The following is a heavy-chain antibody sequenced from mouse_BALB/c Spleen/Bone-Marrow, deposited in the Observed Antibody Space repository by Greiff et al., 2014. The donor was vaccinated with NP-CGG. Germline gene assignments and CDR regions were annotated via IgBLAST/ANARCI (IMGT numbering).Heavy chain of an antibody. CDR3: ASPYGNYDAMDY. CDR1: GYIFTSYW. CDR2: IYPGDGDT. Sequence: QVQLQQSGAELAGPGASVKLSCKASGYIFTSYWMQWVKQRPGQGLEWIGAIYPGDGDTRYTQKFRGKATLTADKSSNTAYMQLSSLTSEDSAVYFCASPYGNYDAMDYWGQGTSVTVSS. J-gene: IGHJ4*01. D-gene: IGHD2-1*01. V-gene: IGHV1-87*01.